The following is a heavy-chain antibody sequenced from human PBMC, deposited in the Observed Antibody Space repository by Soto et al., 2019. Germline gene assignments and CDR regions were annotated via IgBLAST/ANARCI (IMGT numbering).Heavy chain of an antibody. CDR1: GASITGYY. D-gene: IGHD6-13*01. V-gene: IGHV4-59*12. CDR2: IHYSGTT. J-gene: IGHJ3*02. CDR3: ARSRSWDHDAFDI. Sequence: ASETLSLTCTVSGASITGYYWSWIRQPPGKGLEWIGYIHYSGTTNYNPSLKSRVSMSVDMSKNSLYLQMNSLRAEDTAVYYCARSRSWDHDAFDIWGQGTMVTVSS.